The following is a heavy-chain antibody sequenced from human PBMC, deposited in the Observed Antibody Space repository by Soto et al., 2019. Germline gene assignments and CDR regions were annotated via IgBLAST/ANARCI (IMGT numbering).Heavy chain of an antibody. Sequence: PSETLSLTCTFSVFSITDYSWVLIRQPSGKGLEWIGRIFSSGSTNYNPSLKGRITMSLDTSKNQFSLKLNSATATDTAVYFCARDQGVVVTADNWFEQWGQGIMVNVSS. D-gene: IGHD2-21*02. CDR2: IFSSGST. J-gene: IGHJ5*02. V-gene: IGHV4-4*07. CDR1: VFSITDYS. CDR3: ARDQGVVVTADNWFEQ.